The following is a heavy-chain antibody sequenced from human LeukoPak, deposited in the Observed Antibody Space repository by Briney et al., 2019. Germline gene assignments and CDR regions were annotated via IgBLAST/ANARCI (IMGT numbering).Heavy chain of an antibody. V-gene: IGHV3-30*18. Sequence: GGTLRLSCAASGFTFSSYGMHWVRQAPGKGLEWVAIISYDGNNEKYVDSVKGRFTISRDNSKNTLYLQMNSLRLEDTAVYHCAKDHYYGAGTYGMDVWGQGTTVTVSS. CDR3: AKDHYYGAGTYGMDV. D-gene: IGHD3-10*01. J-gene: IGHJ6*02. CDR2: ISYDGNNE. CDR1: GFTFSSYG.